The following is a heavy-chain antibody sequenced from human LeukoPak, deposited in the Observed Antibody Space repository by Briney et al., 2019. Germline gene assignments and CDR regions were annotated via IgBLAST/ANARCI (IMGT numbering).Heavy chain of an antibody. CDR2: IKSKSDGGTT. CDR1: GFTLFTFNNAW. J-gene: IGHJ4*02. Sequence: PGGSLRLSCTASGFTLFTFNNAWMSWVRETPGKGLEWIGRIKSKSDGGTTDYTAPVKGRFSISRDDSKNTVYLQVNSLKTEDTAVYYCTTDLLDYWGQGTLVTVSS. V-gene: IGHV3-15*01. CDR3: TTDLLDY.